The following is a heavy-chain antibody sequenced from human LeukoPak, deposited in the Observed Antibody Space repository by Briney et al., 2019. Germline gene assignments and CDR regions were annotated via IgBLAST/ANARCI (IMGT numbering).Heavy chain of an antibody. CDR1: GGSISSGGYY. Sequence: KPSETLSLTCTVSGGSISSGGYYWSWIRQHPGKGLEWIGYIYYSGSTYYNPPLKSRVTISVDTSKNQFSLKLSSVTAADTAVYYCARGMAYSTKLDYWGQGTLVTVSS. J-gene: IGHJ4*02. D-gene: IGHD4-11*01. CDR2: IYYSGST. CDR3: ARGMAYSTKLDY. V-gene: IGHV4-31*03.